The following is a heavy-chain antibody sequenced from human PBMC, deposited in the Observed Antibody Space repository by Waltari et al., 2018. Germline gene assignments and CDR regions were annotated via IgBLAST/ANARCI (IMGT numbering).Heavy chain of an antibody. V-gene: IGHV1-69*04. CDR1: GGTFSASG. Sequence: QVQLVQSGAEVKKPGSSVKVSCKASGGTFSASGISWVRQAPGQGPEWMGGITPTLGISRYAQKLQDRVTITAHESTNTVYMELSSLRSEDTALYYCARTHSGSHWACDVWGQGTPVTVSS. CDR3: ARTHSGSHWACDV. D-gene: IGHD7-27*01. J-gene: IGHJ4*02. CDR2: ITPTLGIS.